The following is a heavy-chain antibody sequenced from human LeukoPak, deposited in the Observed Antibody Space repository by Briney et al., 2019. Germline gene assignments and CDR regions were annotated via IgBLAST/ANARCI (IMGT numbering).Heavy chain of an antibody. CDR1: GVNVRTYG. V-gene: IGHV3-33*01. D-gene: IGHD3-3*01. J-gene: IGHJ6*02. CDR2: LWSDGSNT. CDR3: ARDGPHYDLDV. Sequence: GGSLRLSCAASGVNVRTYGLHWVRQAPGKSLEWVAFLWSDGSNTNYADSVKGRFTISRDISKNSLYLQMNSLRAEDTAVYYCARDGPHYDLDVWVQGTTVTVSS.